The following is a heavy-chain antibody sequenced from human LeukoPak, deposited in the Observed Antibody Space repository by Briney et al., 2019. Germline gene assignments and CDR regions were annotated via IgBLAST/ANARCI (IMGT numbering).Heavy chain of an antibody. V-gene: IGHV3-23*01. CDR1: GFTFSSYA. J-gene: IGHJ4*02. D-gene: IGHD3-22*01. Sequence: GGSLRLSCAASGFTFSSYAMSWVRQAPGKGLEWVSAISGSGSSTYYADSVKGRFTISRDNSKNTLYLQMNSLRAEDTAVYYCAKGRYYYDSSGYPPDYWGQGTLVTVSS. CDR3: AKGRYYYDSSGYPPDY. CDR2: ISGSGSST.